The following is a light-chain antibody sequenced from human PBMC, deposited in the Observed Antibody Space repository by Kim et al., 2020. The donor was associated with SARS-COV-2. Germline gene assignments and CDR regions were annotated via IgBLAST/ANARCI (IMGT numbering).Light chain of an antibody. J-gene: IGLJ3*02. CDR3: QSKV. CDR2: EDN. Sequence: LTQPHSVSESPGKTVTISCTRSSGSIASNYVQWYQQRPGSSPTTVIYEDNQRPSGVPDRFSGSIDSSSNSASLTISGLKTEDEADYYCQSKVFGGGTQLTVL. V-gene: IGLV6-57*01. CDR1: SGSIASNY.